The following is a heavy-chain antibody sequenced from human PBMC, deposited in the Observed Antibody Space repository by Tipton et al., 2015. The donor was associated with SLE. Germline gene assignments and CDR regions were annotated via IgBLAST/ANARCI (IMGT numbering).Heavy chain of an antibody. CDR3: ASLLRFLERFDP. Sequence: GSLRLSCAASGFTFTSFAMNWVRQAPGKGLEWVSSISGSGGGRYYADSVKGRFTISRDTSKNTLYLQMNSLRAEDTAVYYCASLLRFLERFDPWGQGTLVTVSA. CDR1: GFTFTSFA. J-gene: IGHJ5*02. CDR2: ISGSGGGR. D-gene: IGHD3-3*01. V-gene: IGHV3-23*01.